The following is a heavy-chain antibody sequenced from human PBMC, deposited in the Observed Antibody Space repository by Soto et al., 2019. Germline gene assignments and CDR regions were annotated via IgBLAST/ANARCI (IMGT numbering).Heavy chain of an antibody. V-gene: IGHV3-66*01. CDR1: GLTVSSNY. J-gene: IGHJ3*02. Sequence: PGGSLRLSCAASGLTVSSNYMTWFRKDPEKGLEWVSFIYSSGSTYYADSVKGRFTISRDNSKNTLYLQMNSLRAEDTAVYYCARYGSSGYDRLAFDIWGQGTMVTVSS. D-gene: IGHD5-12*01. CDR3: ARYGSSGYDRLAFDI. CDR2: IYSSGST.